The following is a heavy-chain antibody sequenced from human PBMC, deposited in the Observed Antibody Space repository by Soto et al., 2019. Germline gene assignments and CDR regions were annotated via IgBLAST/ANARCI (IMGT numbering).Heavy chain of an antibody. CDR3: ARLRRYWGDAFDL. CDR2: IIPVFDKA. Sequence: QVQLVQSGADVKKPGSSVKVSCKTSGGSFGSSAISWVRQAPAQGLEWMGEIIPVFDKANYAQNFQGRLTITADELTGTVYMELRSLRSEDTSVYFCARLRRYWGDAFDLWGLGTFVTVSS. CDR1: GGSFGSSA. V-gene: IGHV1-69*01. J-gene: IGHJ3*01. D-gene: IGHD3-16*01.